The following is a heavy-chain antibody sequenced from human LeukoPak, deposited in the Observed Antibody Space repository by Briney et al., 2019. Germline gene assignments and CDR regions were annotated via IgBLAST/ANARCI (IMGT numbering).Heavy chain of an antibody. D-gene: IGHD4-23*01. Sequence: GASVKVSCKASGYTFTSYYIHWVRQAPGQGLEWMGGIIPIFGTANYAQKFQGRATITADESTSTAYMELSSLRSEDTAVYYCARTHYGGNSVPDYYYGMDVWGQGTTVTVSS. CDR1: GYTFTSYY. J-gene: IGHJ6*02. V-gene: IGHV1-69*13. CDR2: IIPIFGTA. CDR3: ARTHYGGNSVPDYYYGMDV.